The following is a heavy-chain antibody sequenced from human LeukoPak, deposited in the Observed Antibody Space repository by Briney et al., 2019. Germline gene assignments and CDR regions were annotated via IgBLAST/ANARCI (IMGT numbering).Heavy chain of an antibody. V-gene: IGHV4-39*01. J-gene: IGHJ4*02. CDR3: AKHYMGSSYNRGLDY. CDR1: GGSISSSTYY. CDR2: IYYSGNT. Sequence: SETLSLTCTVSGGSISSSTYYWGWIRQPPGKGLEWIGSIYYSGNTYYNPSLESRVTISVDTSKNQFSLKLSSVTAADTAIYYCAKHYMGSSYNRGLDYWGQGTLVTVSS. D-gene: IGHD3-10*01.